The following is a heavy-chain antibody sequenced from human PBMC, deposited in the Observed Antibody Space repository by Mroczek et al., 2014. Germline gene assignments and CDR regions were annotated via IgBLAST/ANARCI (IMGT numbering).Heavy chain of an antibody. CDR1: GFTVSSNY. V-gene: IGHV3-66*02. D-gene: IGHD5-18*01. CDR3: ARERGYSYGSGMDV. Sequence: VQLQESGGEAWSSLGGSLRLSCAASGFTVSSNYMSWVRQAPGKGLEWVSVIYSGGSTYYADSVKGRFTISRDNSKNTLYLQMNSLRAEDTAVYYCARERGYSYGSGMDVWGQGTTVTVSS. CDR2: IYSGGST. J-gene: IGHJ6*02.